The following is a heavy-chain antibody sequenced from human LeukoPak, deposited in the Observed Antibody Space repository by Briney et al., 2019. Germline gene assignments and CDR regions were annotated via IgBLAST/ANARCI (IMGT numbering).Heavy chain of an antibody. Sequence: PGGSLRLSCAASEFTFSNYWMHWVRQAPGKGLVWVSRINRDGSSTTYADSVKGRFTISRDNAKNSLYLQMNSLRAEDTAVYYCVRGVGWILDYWGQGILVTVAS. V-gene: IGHV3-74*01. CDR1: EFTFSNYW. D-gene: IGHD2-2*03. CDR2: INRDGSST. CDR3: VRGVGWILDY. J-gene: IGHJ4*02.